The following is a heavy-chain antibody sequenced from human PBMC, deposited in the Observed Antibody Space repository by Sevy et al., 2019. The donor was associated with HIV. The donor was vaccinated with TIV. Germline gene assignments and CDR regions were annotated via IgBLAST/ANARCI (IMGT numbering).Heavy chain of an antibody. V-gene: IGHV3-74*01. CDR1: GFSLSDYW. CDR3: ARGIRGSRHMDV. J-gene: IGHJ6*03. D-gene: IGHD1-26*01. CDR2: IDDDGGST. Sequence: GGSLRLSCAASGFSLSDYWMHWVRQAPGKGLLWVSRIDDDGGSTNSAGSVKGRFTISRDNAKNTLYLQMDSLRVEDTAVYFCARGIRGSRHMDVWGKGTAVTVSS.